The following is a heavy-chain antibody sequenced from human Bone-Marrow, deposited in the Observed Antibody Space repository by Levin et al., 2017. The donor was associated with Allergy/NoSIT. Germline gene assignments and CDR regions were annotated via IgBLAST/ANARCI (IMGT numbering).Heavy chain of an antibody. CDR1: GFTFSSYG. Sequence: GESLKISCAASGFTFSSYGMHWVRQAPGKGLEWVAVISYDGSNKYYADSVKGRFTISRDNSKNTLYLQMNSLRAEDTAVYYCAKDGEGSPGDWGQGTLVTVSS. J-gene: IGHJ4*02. CDR2: ISYDGSNK. D-gene: IGHD3-10*01. CDR3: AKDGEGSPGD. V-gene: IGHV3-30*18.